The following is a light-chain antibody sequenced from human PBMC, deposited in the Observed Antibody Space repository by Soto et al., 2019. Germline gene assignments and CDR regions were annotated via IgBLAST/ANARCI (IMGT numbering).Light chain of an antibody. CDR2: EVT. CDR3: SSYTISNTLPVV. CDR1: RRDVGGYNY. V-gene: IGLV2-14*01. J-gene: IGLJ1*01. Sequence: SVLTQPASVSGSPGQSITISCTGTRRDVGGYNYVSWYQQYPGKSPKLLIYEVTHRPSGVSNRFSGSKSGNTASPTISGLQAEDEADYYCSSYTISNTLPVVFGTGTKVTVL.